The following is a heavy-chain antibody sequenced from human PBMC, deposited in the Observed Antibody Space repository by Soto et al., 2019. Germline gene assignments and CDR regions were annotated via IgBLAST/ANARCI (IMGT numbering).Heavy chain of an antibody. CDR1: GFTFSSYA. D-gene: IGHD5-18*01. Sequence: GGSLRLSCAASGFTFSSYAMSWVRQAPGKGLEWVSDISGSGGGTYLVDSVKGRFTISRGNAKNTLYLQMNSLRAEDTAVYYCARRVQLWLKFAFDIWGQGTMVTVSS. J-gene: IGHJ3*02. V-gene: IGHV3-23*01. CDR2: ISGSGGGT. CDR3: ARRVQLWLKFAFDI.